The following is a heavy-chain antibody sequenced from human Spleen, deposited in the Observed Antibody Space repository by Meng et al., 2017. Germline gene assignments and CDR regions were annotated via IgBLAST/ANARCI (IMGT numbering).Heavy chain of an antibody. D-gene: IGHD1-26*01. V-gene: IGHV1-69*05. CDR2: IIPIFGTA. J-gene: IGHJ6*02. CDR1: GYTFTSYG. Sequence: SVKVSCKASGYTFTSYGISWVRQAPGQGLVWMGGIIPIFGTANYAQKFQGRVTITTDESTSTAYMELCSLRSEDTAVYYRARGVGATVGPYYYYGMDVWGQGTTVTVSS. CDR3: ARGVGATVGPYYYYGMDV.